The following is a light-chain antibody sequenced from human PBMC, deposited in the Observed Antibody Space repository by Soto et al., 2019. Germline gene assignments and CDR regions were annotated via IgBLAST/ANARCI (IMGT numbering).Light chain of an antibody. V-gene: IGLV2-14*01. J-gene: IGLJ1*01. CDR3: SSYRSSTTFV. CDR1: SSDVDTHNY. Sequence: QSALTQPASVSGSPGQSITISCTATSSDVDTHNYVSWYQQYPGKAPKVIIFEVRKRPSGVSNRFSGSKSGDTASLTISGLQADDEADYYCSSYRSSTTFVFGTGTKVTVL. CDR2: EVR.